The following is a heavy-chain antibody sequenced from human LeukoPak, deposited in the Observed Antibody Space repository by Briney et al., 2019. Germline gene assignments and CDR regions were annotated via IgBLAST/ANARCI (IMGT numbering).Heavy chain of an antibody. CDR3: ARRQTYFDY. CDR1: GGSISSYY. V-gene: IGHV4-4*09. Sequence: SETLSLTCTVSGGSISSYYWSWIRQPPGKGLEWIGYIFTSGSTNYNPSLKSRVTISLDTSKKQFSLKLSSVTAADTALYYCARRQTYFDYWGQGTLVTVSS. CDR2: IFTSGST. J-gene: IGHJ4*02.